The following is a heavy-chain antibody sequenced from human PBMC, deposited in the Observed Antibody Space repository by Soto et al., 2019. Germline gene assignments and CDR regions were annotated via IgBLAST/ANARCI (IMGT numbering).Heavy chain of an antibody. V-gene: IGHV3-30-3*01. Sequence: GGSLKLSFSTPGFTFSSFSIHRGPQAPGKGPEWGAVISYDGSNKIYADSVKGRFTISRDNSKNTLYLQMNSLRAEDTAVYYCAREGVAGFYFDYWGQGTLVTVSS. CDR3: AREGVAGFYFDY. J-gene: IGHJ4*02. CDR2: ISYDGSNK. CDR1: GFTFSSFS. D-gene: IGHD2-15*01.